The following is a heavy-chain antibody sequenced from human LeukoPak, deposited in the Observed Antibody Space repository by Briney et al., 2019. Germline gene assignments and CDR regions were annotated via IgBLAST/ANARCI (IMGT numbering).Heavy chain of an antibody. V-gene: IGHV3-21*01. CDR1: GFTFSSDS. CDR2: IDSTSRYI. Sequence: GGSLRLSCVASGFTFSSDSMNWVRQAPGKEMDWVSYIDSTSRYIYYADSVKGRFTISRDNAKKSLYLQMNSLRAEDTALYYCARDTSGSSATTFFDLWGHGVLVTVSS. J-gene: IGHJ4*01. CDR3: ARDTSGSSATTFFDL. D-gene: IGHD3-10*01.